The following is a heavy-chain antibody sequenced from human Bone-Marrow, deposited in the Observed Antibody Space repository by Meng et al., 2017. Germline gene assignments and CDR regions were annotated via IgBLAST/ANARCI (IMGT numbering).Heavy chain of an antibody. V-gene: IGHV3-48*03. D-gene: IGHD3-3*01. CDR1: GFTFSSYE. J-gene: IGHJ4*02. CDR3: ARETPGYYDFWSGYLISSSWEDIVATIDY. CDR2: ISSSCSTI. Sequence: GESLKISCAASGFTFSSYEMNWVLQAPGKGLEWVSYISSSCSTIYYADSVKGRFTIFRDNAKNSLYLQMNSLRAEDTAVYYCARETPGYYDFWSGYLISSSWEDIVATIDYWGRGPLVTVSS.